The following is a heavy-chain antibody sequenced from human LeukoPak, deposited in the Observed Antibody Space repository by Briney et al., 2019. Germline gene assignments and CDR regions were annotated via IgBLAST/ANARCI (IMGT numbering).Heavy chain of an antibody. CDR3: VNPYYYDSNGYLSEFDY. V-gene: IGHV3-23*01. D-gene: IGHD3-22*01. J-gene: IGHJ4*02. CDR2: ITDTGGNT. CDR1: GFTFGSYA. Sequence: GGSLRLSCAASGFTFGSYAMSWVRQAPGKGLEWVSAITDTGGNTYYADSVKGRFTISRDNSKNTLSLQMNSLRAEDTAVYYCVNPYYYDSNGYLSEFDYWGQGTLVTVSS.